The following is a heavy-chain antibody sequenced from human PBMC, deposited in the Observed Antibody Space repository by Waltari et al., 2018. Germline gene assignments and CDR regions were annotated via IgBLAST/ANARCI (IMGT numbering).Heavy chain of an antibody. CDR1: GLPFSSAW. J-gene: IGHJ4*02. V-gene: IGHV3-15*01. D-gene: IGHD3-10*01. CDR3: TTVYYGSGNYYNAEV. CDR2: IKGKTDAETT. Sequence: EVQLVESGGGLVKPGGSLRLSCPASGLPFSSAWMSWVRQAPGKGLEWVARIKGKTDAETTDYAAPVKGRFTISRDDSKNTLYLQMNSLETDDTAVYYCTTVYYGSGNYYNAEVWGQGTLVTVSS.